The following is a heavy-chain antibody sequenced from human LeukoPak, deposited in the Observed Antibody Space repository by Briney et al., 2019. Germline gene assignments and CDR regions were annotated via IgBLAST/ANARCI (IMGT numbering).Heavy chain of an antibody. CDR1: GFAFSSYS. D-gene: IGHD6-19*01. V-gene: IGHV3-30-3*01. Sequence: GGSLRLSCAASGFAFSSYSVHWVRQTPGKGLDWVALISYDGAIKYYADSVKGRFTISRDNSKNTLYLQMNSLGAEDTALYYCAREGSGTDWYGGLDYWGQGTLVTVSS. CDR2: ISYDGAIK. J-gene: IGHJ4*02. CDR3: AREGSGTDWYGGLDY.